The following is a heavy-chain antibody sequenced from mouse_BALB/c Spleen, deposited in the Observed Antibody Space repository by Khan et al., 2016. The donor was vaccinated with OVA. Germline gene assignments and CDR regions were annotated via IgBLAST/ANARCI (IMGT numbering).Heavy chain of an antibody. CDR2: INTYTGEP. V-gene: IGHV9-3-1*01. Sequence: QIQLVQSGPELKKPGETVKISCKASGYTFTNYGMNWVKQSPGKALKWMGWINTYTGEPTYADDFKGRFAFSLETSATTAYLQINNLKNEDTATKFWYRPPYFSYTLDYWGQGTSGNVSS. J-gene: IGHJ4*01. CDR1: GYTFTNYG. CDR3: YRPPYFSYTLDY. D-gene: IGHD2-10*01.